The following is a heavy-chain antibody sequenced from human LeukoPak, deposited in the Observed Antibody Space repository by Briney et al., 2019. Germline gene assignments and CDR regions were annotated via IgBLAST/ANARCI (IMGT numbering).Heavy chain of an antibody. Sequence: GGSLRLSCAASGFXFSSYEINWVRQAPGKGLEWVSYISSSGSTIYYADSVKGRFTISRDNAKNSLYLQMNSLRAEDTAVYYCARHSSTWYSAFDIWGQGTMVTVSS. V-gene: IGHV3-48*03. CDR3: ARHSSTWYSAFDI. CDR1: GFXFSSYE. J-gene: IGHJ3*02. CDR2: ISSSGSTI. D-gene: IGHD6-13*01.